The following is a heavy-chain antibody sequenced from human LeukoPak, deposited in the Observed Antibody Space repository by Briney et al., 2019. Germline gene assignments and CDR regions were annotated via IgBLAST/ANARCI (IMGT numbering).Heavy chain of an antibody. J-gene: IGHJ4*02. CDR1: GLPFSGHW. D-gene: IGHD1-1*01. V-gene: IGHV3-74*03. CDR3: VRDETLWTLDW. Sequence: PGGSLDLSCQASGLPFSGHWIHWARKPPGMGLVWVSRINERGTDSMYAESVKGRFTISRDNAKNTVYLQMNSLRAEDTAVYYCVRDETLWTLDWWGQGTLVTVSS. CDR2: INERGTDS.